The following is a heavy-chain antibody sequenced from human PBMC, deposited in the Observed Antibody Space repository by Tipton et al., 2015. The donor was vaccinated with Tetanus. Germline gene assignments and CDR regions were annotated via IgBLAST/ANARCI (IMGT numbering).Heavy chain of an antibody. CDR2: TDPNSGGT. J-gene: IGHJ6*02. V-gene: IGHV1-2*02. D-gene: IGHD3-22*01. CDR3: ARDRGDYIYYGMDV. CDR1: GYTFTGYY. Sequence: QLVQSGAEMKKPGASVKVSCKASGYTFTGYYMYWVRQAPGQGLEWMGWTDPNSGGTVYAQKFQGRVTMTRDTSISTAYMELSSLRSDDTAVYYCARDRGDYIYYGMDVWGPGTTVTVS.